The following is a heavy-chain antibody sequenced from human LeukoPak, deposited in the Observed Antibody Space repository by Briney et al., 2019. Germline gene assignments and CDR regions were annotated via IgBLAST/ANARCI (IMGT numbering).Heavy chain of an antibody. CDR2: ISTSSSTI. CDR1: GFTFSSYS. J-gene: IGHJ5*01. Sequence: GGSLRLSCAASGFTFSSYSMNWVRQAPGKGLEWVSYISTSSSTIYYADSVKGRFTMSRSNAKDSLYLQMNSLRAEDTAVYYCARSSYSGYGVYDSWGQGTLVTVS. CDR3: ARSSYSGYGVYDS. V-gene: IGHV3-48*01. D-gene: IGHD5-12*01.